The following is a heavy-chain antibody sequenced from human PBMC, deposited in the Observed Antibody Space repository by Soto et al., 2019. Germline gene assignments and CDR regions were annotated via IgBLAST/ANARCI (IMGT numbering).Heavy chain of an antibody. J-gene: IGHJ4*02. D-gene: IGHD2-2*02. V-gene: IGHV3-23*01. CDR1: GFTFSSYA. CDR3: AKDIYPPPTAYFDY. CDR2: ISGSGGST. Sequence: PGGSLRLSCAASGFTFSSYAMSWVRQAPGKGLEWVSAISGSGGSTYYADSVKGRITISRDNSKNKLYLQMNSLRAEDSFVYYCAKDIYPPPTAYFDYWGQGTLVTVSS.